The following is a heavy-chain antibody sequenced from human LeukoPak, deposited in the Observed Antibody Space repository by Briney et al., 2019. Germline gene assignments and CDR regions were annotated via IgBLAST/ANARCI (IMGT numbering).Heavy chain of an antibody. CDR1: GFTFSSYA. CDR2: INDSGGNT. CDR3: AKTSAGIRGGYFDY. V-gene: IGHV3-23*01. Sequence: GGSLRLSCAASGFTFSSYAMSWVRQAPGKGLEWVSLINDSGGNTYYADSVKGRFTISRDNSKNTLFLQMSSLRAEDTAVYYCAKTSAGIRGGYFDYWGQGTLVTASS. J-gene: IGHJ4*02. D-gene: IGHD3-10*01.